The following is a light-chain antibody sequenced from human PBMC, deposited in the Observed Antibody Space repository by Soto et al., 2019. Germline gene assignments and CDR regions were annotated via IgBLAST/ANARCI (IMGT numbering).Light chain of an antibody. J-gene: IGKJ1*01. Sequence: IVLTHSPSTLYSFPGDGITLSYRASQYINTRLAWYQHRPGQAPRLLIYQTSLRAAGIPARFSASGSGTDFTLTISDVQPEDFALYYCHQRQSWPRTFGQGTKVDIK. CDR3: HQRQSWPRT. CDR1: QYINTR. V-gene: IGKV3-11*01. CDR2: QTS.